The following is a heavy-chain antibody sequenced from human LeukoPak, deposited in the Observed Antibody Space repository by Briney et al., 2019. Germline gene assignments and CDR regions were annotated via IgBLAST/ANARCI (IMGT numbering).Heavy chain of an antibody. Sequence: PGGSLRLSCAASGFTFSSYAMSWVRQAPGKGLEWVAYIGPSGTIMNYADSVKGRFTVSRDNAENSLYLHMNSLRAEDTAVYYCTRDPRLCDYWGQGTLVTVSS. V-gene: IGHV3-48*04. CDR2: IGPSGTIM. J-gene: IGHJ4*02. CDR1: GFTFSSYA. CDR3: TRDPRLCDY.